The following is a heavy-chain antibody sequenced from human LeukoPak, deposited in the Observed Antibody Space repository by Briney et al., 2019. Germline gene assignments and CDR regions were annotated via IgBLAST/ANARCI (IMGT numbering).Heavy chain of an antibody. J-gene: IGHJ4*02. CDR1: GGSLTSGGDY. CDR3: ARRFTALHGTNQFDY. Sequence: PSETLSLTCSVSGGSLTSGGDYWHWLRQHPNKGLEWIGYVSYSGNTDYNPPLRSRVTISADTSKNQFSLRLRSVTAADTAKYYCARRFTALHGTNQFDYWGQGILVTVSS. V-gene: IGHV4-31*03. CDR2: VSYSGNT. D-gene: IGHD1-26*01.